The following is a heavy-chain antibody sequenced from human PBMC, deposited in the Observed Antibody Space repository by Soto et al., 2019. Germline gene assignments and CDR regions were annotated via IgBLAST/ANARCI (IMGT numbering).Heavy chain of an antibody. CDR1: GYTFTSYD. Sequence: GASVKVSCKASGYTFTSYDINWVRQATGQGLEWMGWMNPNSGNTGYAQKFQGRVTMTRNTSISTAYMELSSLRSEDTAVYYCARGYDSSSWYYYYYGMDVWGQGTTVTAP. D-gene: IGHD6-13*01. J-gene: IGHJ6*02. CDR3: ARGYDSSSWYYYYYGMDV. V-gene: IGHV1-8*01. CDR2: MNPNSGNT.